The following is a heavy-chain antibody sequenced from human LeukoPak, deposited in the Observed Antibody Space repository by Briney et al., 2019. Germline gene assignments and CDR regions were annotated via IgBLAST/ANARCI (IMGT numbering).Heavy chain of an antibody. D-gene: IGHD4-17*01. Sequence: GGSLRLSCAASGFTFSSYVMHWVRQAPGKGLEWVSSISSSSSYIYYADSVKGRFTISRDNAKNSLYLQMNSLRAEDTAVYYCAREGYGDYRYYYYYMDVWGKGTTVTISS. CDR1: GFTFSSYV. J-gene: IGHJ6*03. CDR3: AREGYGDYRYYYYYMDV. V-gene: IGHV3-21*01. CDR2: ISSSSSYI.